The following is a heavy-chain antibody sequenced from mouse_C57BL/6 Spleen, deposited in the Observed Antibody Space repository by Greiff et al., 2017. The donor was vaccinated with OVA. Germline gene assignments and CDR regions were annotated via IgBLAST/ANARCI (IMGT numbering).Heavy chain of an antibody. CDR2: INPDYGAT. J-gene: IGHJ4*01. CDR3: ARMDDYDAMDY. CDR1: GYSFTDYY. V-gene: IGHV1-39*01. Sequence: EVQLQQSGPELVKPGASVKISCKASGYSFTDYYMNWVKQSNGKSLEWIGVINPDYGATSYNQKFKGKATLTVDQSSSTAYMQLNSQTSEDSAVYYCARMDDYDAMDYWGQGTSVTVSS.